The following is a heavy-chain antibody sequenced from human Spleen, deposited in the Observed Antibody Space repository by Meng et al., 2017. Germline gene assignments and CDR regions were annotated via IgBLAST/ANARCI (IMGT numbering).Heavy chain of an antibody. J-gene: IGHJ4*01. CDR1: GGSINSGDYY. D-gene: IGHD6-19*01. CDR3: ASSGWYRGPNYFDY. Sequence: QGHVQTSGTGLVTPSQTLSLTCTVSGGSINSGDYYWSWIRQHPGKGLEWIGYIYYSGSTYYNPSLKSLVTISVDPSKNQFSLMVSSVTAADTAVYYCASSGWYRGPNYFDYWGQGTLVTVSS. CDR2: IYYSGST. V-gene: IGHV4-31*01.